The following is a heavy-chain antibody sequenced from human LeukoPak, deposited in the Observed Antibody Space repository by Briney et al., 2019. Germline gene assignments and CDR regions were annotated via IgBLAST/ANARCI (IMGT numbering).Heavy chain of an antibody. Sequence: GGSLRLSCAASGVTFSSQTMTWVRQTPGKGLEWVSSISNDGGGTFSADSVRGRFTISRDNSKNTLFLQMDSLRAEDTALYFCAKGSSGYFFDHWGQGSLVTVSS. CDR3: AKGSSGYFFDH. CDR1: GVTFSSQT. CDR2: ISNDGGGT. D-gene: IGHD3-22*01. V-gene: IGHV3-23*01. J-gene: IGHJ4*02.